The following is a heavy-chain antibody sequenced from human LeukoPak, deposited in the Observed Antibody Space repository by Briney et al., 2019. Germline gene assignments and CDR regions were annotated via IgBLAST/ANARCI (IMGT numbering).Heavy chain of an antibody. CDR1: APTFTDYY. V-gene: IGHV1-2*02. D-gene: IGHD3-22*01. CDR2: IIPDRGVT. CDR3: AREVTFDI. J-gene: IGHJ3*02. Sequence: ASVTASRLPSAPTFTDYYMHWVRQAPGEGLDWMGWIIPDRGVTNYPQKFQERVTMTRDTPSSTAYMELIRLRSDDTAVYYCAREVTFDIWGQGTMVTVSS.